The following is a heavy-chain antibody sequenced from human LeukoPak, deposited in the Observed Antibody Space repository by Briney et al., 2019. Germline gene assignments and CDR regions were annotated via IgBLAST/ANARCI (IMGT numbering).Heavy chain of an antibody. J-gene: IGHJ2*01. D-gene: IGHD2-2*01. Sequence: SVKVSCKASGGTFSSYAISWVRQAPGQGLEWMGGIIPIFGTANYAQKFQGRVTITADKSTSTAYMELSSLRSEDTAVYYCAREANDIVVVPAAIGLVWYFALWGRGTLVTVSS. CDR2: IIPIFGTA. CDR3: AREANDIVVVPAAIGLVWYFAL. CDR1: GGTFSSYA. V-gene: IGHV1-69*06.